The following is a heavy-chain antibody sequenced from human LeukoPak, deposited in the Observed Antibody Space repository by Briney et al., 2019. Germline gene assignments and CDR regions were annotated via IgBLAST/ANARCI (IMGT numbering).Heavy chain of an antibody. CDR2: INAGNGNT. V-gene: IGHV1-3*01. CDR3: ARVSSPLQYNWFDP. D-gene: IGHD1-14*01. CDR1: GYTFTSYA. Sequence: ASVKVSCKASGYTFTSYAMHWVRQAPGQRLEWMGWINAGNGNTKYSQKFQGRVTITRDTSASTAYMELSSLRSEDTAVYYCARVSSPLQYNWFDPWGQGTLVTVSS. J-gene: IGHJ5*02.